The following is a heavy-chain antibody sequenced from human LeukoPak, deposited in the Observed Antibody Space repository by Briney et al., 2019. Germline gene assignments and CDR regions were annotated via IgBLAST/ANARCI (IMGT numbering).Heavy chain of an antibody. CDR2: ASRDGVSQ. J-gene: IGHJ4*02. D-gene: IGHD6-19*01. V-gene: IGHV3-30*18. CDR3: AKEQSSGWYRTADY. Sequence: PGGSLRLSCAASGFTFETHDMHWVRRAPGKGLEWVGVASRDGVSQNYGDSVEGRLTISRDQSDNTLFLQMTSLRPEDTAIYYCAKEQSSGWYRTADYWGQGTLVTVSS. CDR1: GFTFETHD.